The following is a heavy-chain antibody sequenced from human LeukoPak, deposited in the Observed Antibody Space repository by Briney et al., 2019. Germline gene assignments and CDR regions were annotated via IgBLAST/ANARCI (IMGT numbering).Heavy chain of an antibody. V-gene: IGHV1-8*01. CDR2: MNPNSGNT. Sequence: ASVKVSCKASGYTFTSYDINWVRQATGQGLEWMGWMNPNSGNTGYAQKFQGRVTMIRNTSISTAYMELSSLGSEDTAVYYCARGRYFDWLLRDYYYYYMDVWGKGTAVTISS. CDR3: ARGRYFDWLLRDYYYYYMDV. D-gene: IGHD3-9*01. CDR1: GYTFTSYD. J-gene: IGHJ6*03.